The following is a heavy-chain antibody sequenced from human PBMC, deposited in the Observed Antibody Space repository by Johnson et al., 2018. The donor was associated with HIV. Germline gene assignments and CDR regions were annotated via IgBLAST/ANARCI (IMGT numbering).Heavy chain of an antibody. V-gene: IGHV3-66*02. Sequence: VQLVESGGGLVQPGGSLRLSCAASGFTVSSNYMSWVRQAPGKGLESVSVVYSGGTTHYADSVKGRSTISRDNSKNTLYLQMNSLRAEDTAVYYCTRRSPYDACDIWGQGTMVTVSS. CDR3: TRRSPYDACDI. CDR2: VYSGGTT. CDR1: GFTVSSNY. J-gene: IGHJ3*02.